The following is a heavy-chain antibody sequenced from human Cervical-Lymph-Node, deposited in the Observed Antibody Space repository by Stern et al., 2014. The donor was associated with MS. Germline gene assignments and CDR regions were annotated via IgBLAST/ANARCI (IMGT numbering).Heavy chain of an antibody. J-gene: IGHJ4*02. CDR1: GYTFTSYW. Sequence: EVQLEESGPEVKRPGESLKISCQASGYTFTSYWIGWVRQMPGKGREGSGIIFPGGSDIRNSPSFQGQVTISADKASSTAYLQGNNLKASDTAIYYCARQRYFDYWGQGTLVTVSS. CDR2: IFPGGSDI. CDR3: ARQRYFDY. V-gene: IGHV5-51*01.